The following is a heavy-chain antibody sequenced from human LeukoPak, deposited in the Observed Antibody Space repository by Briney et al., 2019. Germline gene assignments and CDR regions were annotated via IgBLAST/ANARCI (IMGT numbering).Heavy chain of an antibody. CDR1: GFAFSSYA. V-gene: IGHV3-23*01. CDR2: ISASGGST. CDR3: VRDTSSWDDY. Sequence: PGGSLRLSCAASGFAFSSYAMSWVRQAPGKGLEWVSGISASGGSTYYADSVKGRFTISRDNSKNTLYLQMNSLRAEDTALYYCVRDTSSWDDYWGQGTLVTVSS. J-gene: IGHJ4*02. D-gene: IGHD6-13*01.